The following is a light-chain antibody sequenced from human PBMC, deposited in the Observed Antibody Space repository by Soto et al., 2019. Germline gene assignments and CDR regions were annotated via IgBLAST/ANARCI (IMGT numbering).Light chain of an antibody. Sequence: DIQMTQSPSSLSASVGDRATITCRASQFINNYLNWYQQRPGKAPTLLIFAESSLQSGVPSRFSGSGSGTEFTLTISSLQPEDFATYFCQQSSSTPWTFGQGTKV. V-gene: IGKV1-39*01. CDR2: AES. J-gene: IGKJ1*01. CDR1: QFINNY. CDR3: QQSSSTPWT.